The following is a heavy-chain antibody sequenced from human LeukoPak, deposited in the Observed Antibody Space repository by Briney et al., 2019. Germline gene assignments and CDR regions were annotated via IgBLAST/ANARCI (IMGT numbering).Heavy chain of an antibody. CDR1: GFTFSSYA. Sequence: GGSLTLSCAASGFTFSSYAMSWARQAPGKGLEWVSAISGSGGSTYYADSVKGRFTISRDNSKNTLYLQMNRLRAEDTAVYYCAKSAIKDDYSDYWGQGTLVTVSS. CDR2: ISGSGGST. CDR3: AKSAIKDDYSDY. D-gene: IGHD5-12*01. J-gene: IGHJ4*02. V-gene: IGHV3-23*01.